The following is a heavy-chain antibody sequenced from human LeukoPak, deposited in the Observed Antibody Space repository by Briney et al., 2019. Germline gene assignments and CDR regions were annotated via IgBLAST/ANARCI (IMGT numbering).Heavy chain of an antibody. CDR3: ARAQGSPYYDFWSGYSFDY. CDR2: IIPIFGTA. D-gene: IGHD3-3*01. Sequence: GDSVKVSCKASGGTLSSYAITWVRQAPGKGLEWLGGIIPIFGTANYAQKFQGRVTITTDESTSTAYMELSSLRSEDTAVYYCARAQGSPYYDFWSGYSFDYWGQGTLVTVSS. CDR1: GGTLSSYA. V-gene: IGHV1-69*05. J-gene: IGHJ4*02.